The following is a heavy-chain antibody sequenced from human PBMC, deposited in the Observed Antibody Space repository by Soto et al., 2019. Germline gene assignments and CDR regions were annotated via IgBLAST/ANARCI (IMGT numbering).Heavy chain of an antibody. CDR2: INHSGST. V-gene: IGHV4-34*01. J-gene: IGHJ4*02. D-gene: IGHD4-17*01. CDR1: GGSFSGYY. CDR3: ARGRGRGYYGDYDLRLDY. Sequence: SETLSLTCAVYGGSFSGYYWSWIRQPPGKGLEWIGEINHSGSTNYNPSLKSRVTISVDTSKNQFSLKLSSVTAADTAVYYCARGRGRGYYGDYDLRLDYWGPGTMVTVYS.